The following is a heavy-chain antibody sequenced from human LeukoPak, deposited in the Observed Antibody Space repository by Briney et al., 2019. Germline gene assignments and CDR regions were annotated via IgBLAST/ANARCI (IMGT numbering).Heavy chain of an antibody. CDR1: GYTFTGYY. Sequence: APVKVSCKASGYTFTGYYMHWVRQAPGQGLEWMGWINPNSGGTNYAQKFQGRVTMTRDTSISTAYMELSRLRSDDTAVYYCARAFYPDYGGNSEAEYFQHWGQGTLVTVSS. CDR3: ARAFYPDYGGNSEAEYFQH. J-gene: IGHJ1*01. V-gene: IGHV1-2*02. CDR2: INPNSGGT. D-gene: IGHD4-23*01.